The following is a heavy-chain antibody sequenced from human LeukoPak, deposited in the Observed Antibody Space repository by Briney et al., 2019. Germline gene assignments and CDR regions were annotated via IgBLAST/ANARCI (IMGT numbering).Heavy chain of an antibody. V-gene: IGHV3-30*19. J-gene: IGHJ4*02. D-gene: IGHD2-21*01. CDR1: GLSFSSYS. CDR3: SSYTNRLEDNGGDYLAY. Sequence: WESLTLSCAASGLSFSSYSMHWVRQAPGKGLEWVAVISYDGSHKYYADSVNGRFTISRHNSKNTVYLQMSALIPAAPAIFYLSSYTNRLEDNGGDYLAYWGQGALVTVSS. CDR2: ISYDGSHK.